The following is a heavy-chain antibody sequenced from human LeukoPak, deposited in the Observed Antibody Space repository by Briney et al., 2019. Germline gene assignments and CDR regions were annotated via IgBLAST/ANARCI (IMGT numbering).Heavy chain of an antibody. CDR1: GYTFTSYD. J-gene: IGHJ5*02. CDR2: MNPNSGNT. Sequence: GSVTVSCTASGYTFTSYDINWVRQAPGQGLEWMGCMNPNSGNTGYAQNLQGRVTMTTDTSTSTAYMELRSLRSDDTAVYYCARAGGKYCARCWFDPWGQGTLVTVSS. D-gene: IGHD3-16*01. V-gene: IGHV1-8*01. CDR3: ARAGGKYCARCWFDP.